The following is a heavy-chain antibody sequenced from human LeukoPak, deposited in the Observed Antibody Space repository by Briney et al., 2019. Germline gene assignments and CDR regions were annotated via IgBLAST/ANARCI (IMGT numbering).Heavy chain of an antibody. V-gene: IGHV1-69*13. J-gene: IGHJ3*02. D-gene: IGHD5-18*01. CDR2: IIPIFGTA. CDR1: GGTFSSYT. CDR3: ARDIDTAMVTGDI. Sequence: SVKVSCKASGGTFSSYTISWVRQAPGQGLEWMGGIIPIFGTANYAQKFQGRVTITADESTSTAYMELSSLRSEDTAVYYCARDIDTAMVTGDIWGQGTMVTVSS.